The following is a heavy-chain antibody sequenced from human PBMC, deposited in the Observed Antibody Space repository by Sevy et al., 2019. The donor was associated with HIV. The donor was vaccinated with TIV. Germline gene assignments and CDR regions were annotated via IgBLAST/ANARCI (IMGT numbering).Heavy chain of an antibody. Sequence: ASVKVSCEASGYTFTSYGIGWVRQAPGQGLEWMGWISTYDDNTNYAQKLQGRVTMTTDTSTSTAYVELRSLRSDDTAVYYCARGYNSGWYGGFDYWGQGTLVTVSS. CDR2: ISTYDDNT. D-gene: IGHD6-19*01. J-gene: IGHJ4*02. CDR1: GYTFTSYG. V-gene: IGHV1-18*01. CDR3: ARGYNSGWYGGFDY.